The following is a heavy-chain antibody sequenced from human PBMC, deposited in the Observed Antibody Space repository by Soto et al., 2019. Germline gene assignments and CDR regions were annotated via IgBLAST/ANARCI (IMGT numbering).Heavy chain of an antibody. Sequence: GGSLRLSCAASGFTFSSYGMHWVRQAPGKGLEWVAVISYDGSNKYYADSVKGRFTISRDNSKNTLYLQMNSLRAEDTAVYYCAKGAQEDIVVVVAATGFDYWGQGTLVTVSS. D-gene: IGHD2-15*01. V-gene: IGHV3-30*18. CDR3: AKGAQEDIVVVVAATGFDY. CDR2: ISYDGSNK. J-gene: IGHJ4*02. CDR1: GFTFSSYG.